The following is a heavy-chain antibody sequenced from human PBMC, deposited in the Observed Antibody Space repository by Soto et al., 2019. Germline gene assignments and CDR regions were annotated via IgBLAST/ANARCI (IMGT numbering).Heavy chain of an antibody. V-gene: IGHV3-9*01. CDR1: GFTFGDYG. CDR2: ITWNSGNI. CDR3: LKDGLPSLFGLVYDGSNI. D-gene: IGHD3-3*01. J-gene: IGHJ3*02. Sequence: EVQLVESGGGLVQPGRSLSLSCVASGFTFGDYGMHWVRQAPGRGPEWVSGITWNSGNIAYAESVKGRFTISRDNAKTSLYLQMNSLIAEDTALYYWLKDGLPSLFGLVYDGSNIWGHGTMVIVSS.